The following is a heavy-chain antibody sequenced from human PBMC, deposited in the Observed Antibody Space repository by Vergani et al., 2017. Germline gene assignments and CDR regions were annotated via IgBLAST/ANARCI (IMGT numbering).Heavy chain of an antibody. V-gene: IGHV3-30*02. CDR1: GFTLSNYD. CDR2: IQFDGSNQ. D-gene: IGHD6-19*01. Sequence: QVQLVESGGGVVQRGGSLRLSCATSGFTLSNYDMQWIRQGPGKGLEFVAFIQFDGSNQYYADSVKGRFTLSRDFSKNTLYLQMNSLRTDDTATYYCARGQWLPTLSFDYWGQGTLVTVSS. J-gene: IGHJ4*02. CDR3: ARGQWLPTLSFDY.